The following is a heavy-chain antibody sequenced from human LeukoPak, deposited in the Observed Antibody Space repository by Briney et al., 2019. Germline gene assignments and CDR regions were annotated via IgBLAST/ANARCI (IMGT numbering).Heavy chain of an antibody. Sequence: GGSLRLSCAASGFTFSSYGMSWVRQAPGKGLEWVSSISDSGGSTYYADSVKGRFTISRDNSKNTLYLQMNTLRAEDTAVYYCAILRTVARDYWGQGTLDTVSS. CDR2: ISDSGGST. J-gene: IGHJ4*02. CDR3: AILRTVARDY. V-gene: IGHV3-23*01. D-gene: IGHD6-19*01. CDR1: GFTFSSYG.